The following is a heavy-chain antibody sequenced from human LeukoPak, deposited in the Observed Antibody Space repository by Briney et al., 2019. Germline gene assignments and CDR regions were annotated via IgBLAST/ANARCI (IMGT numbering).Heavy chain of an antibody. V-gene: IGHV1-2*02. Sequence: ASVKVSCKASGYTFTSYAMNWVRQAPGQGLEWMGWINPNSGGTNYAQKFQGRVTMTRDTSISTAYMELSRLRSDDTAVYYCARQAAAGNPYYFDYWGQGTLVTVSS. CDR3: ARQAAAGNPYYFDY. J-gene: IGHJ4*02. CDR2: INPNSGGT. D-gene: IGHD6-13*01. CDR1: GYTFTSYA.